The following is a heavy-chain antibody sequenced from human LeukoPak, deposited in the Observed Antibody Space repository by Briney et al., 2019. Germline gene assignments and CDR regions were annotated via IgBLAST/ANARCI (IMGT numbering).Heavy chain of an antibody. CDR1: GGTFSSHA. J-gene: IGHJ4*02. CDR2: IIPILGIA. D-gene: IGHD3-22*01. Sequence: GASVKVSCKASGGTFSSHAISWVRQAPGQGLEWMGRIIPILGIANYAQKFQGRVTITADKSTSTAYMELSSLRSEDTAVYYCARGYYDSSGSYFDYWGQGTLVTVSS. V-gene: IGHV1-69*04. CDR3: ARGYYDSSGSYFDY.